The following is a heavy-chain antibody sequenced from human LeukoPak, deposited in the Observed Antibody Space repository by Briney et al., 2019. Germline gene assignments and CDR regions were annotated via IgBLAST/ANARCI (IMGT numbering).Heavy chain of an antibody. J-gene: IGHJ4*02. CDR1: GFTFSSYW. D-gene: IGHD4-23*01. Sequence: GSLRLSCAASGFTFSSYWMNWVRQAPGKGLVWVSRIASDGSSTTYADSVKGRFSISRDNAKNTLYLQMNSLRVEDTAVYYCARGRPHGNDYWGQGALVTVSS. CDR3: ARGRPHGNDY. CDR2: IASDGSST. V-gene: IGHV3-74*01.